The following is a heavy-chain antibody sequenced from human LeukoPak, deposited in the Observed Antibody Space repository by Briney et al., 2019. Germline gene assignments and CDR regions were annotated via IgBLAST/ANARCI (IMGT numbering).Heavy chain of an antibody. CDR3: ASGDDSYAAYYFDY. CDR2: IYHSGST. V-gene: IGHV4-4*02. Sequence: KTSETLSLTCAVSGGSISSSNWWSWVRQPPGKGLEWIGEIYHSGSTNYNPSLKSRVTISVDKSKNQFSLKLSSVTAADTAVYYCASGDDSYAAYYFDYWGQGTLVTVSS. J-gene: IGHJ4*02. CDR1: GGSISSSNW. D-gene: IGHD2-8*01.